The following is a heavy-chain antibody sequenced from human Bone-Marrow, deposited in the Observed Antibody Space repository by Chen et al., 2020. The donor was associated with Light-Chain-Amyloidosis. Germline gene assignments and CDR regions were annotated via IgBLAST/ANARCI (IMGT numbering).Heavy chain of an antibody. CDR3: ASLPTSTSAVDH. CDR2: IWSDGTYE. Sequence: QEHLVESGGGVVQPGRSLRLSCVASGIPFYQYGMHWVRQTPGKGLEWVAVIWSDGTYEHYAESVKGRFTISRDNSKNSLYLQMDSLRVEDTGLYYCASLPTSTSAVDHWGQGALVTVSS. V-gene: IGHV3-33*03. CDR1: GIPFYQYG. D-gene: IGHD1-1*01. J-gene: IGHJ5*02.